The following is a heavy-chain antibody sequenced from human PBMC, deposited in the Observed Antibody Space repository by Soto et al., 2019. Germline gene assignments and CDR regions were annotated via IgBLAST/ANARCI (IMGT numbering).Heavy chain of an antibody. CDR2: IYYSGST. CDR1: GGSISSYY. V-gene: IGHV4-59*01. Sequence: KASETLSLTCTVSGGSISSYYWSWIRQPPGKGLAWIGYIYYSGSTNYNPSLKSRVTISVDTSKNQFSLKLSSVTAADTAVYYCARVGYGMDVWGQGTTVTVSS. CDR3: ARVGYGMDV. J-gene: IGHJ6*02.